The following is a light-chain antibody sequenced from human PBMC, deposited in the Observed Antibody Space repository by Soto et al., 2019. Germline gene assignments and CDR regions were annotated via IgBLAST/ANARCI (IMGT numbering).Light chain of an antibody. CDR1: QSISTW. CDR3: QQYKTYPLT. J-gene: IGKJ4*01. V-gene: IGKV1-5*03. CDR2: KAS. Sequence: DIQMTQSPSTLSASVGDRVTITCRASQSISTWLAWHQQKPGKAPKLLIYKASSLEGGVPSRFSGSGSGTEFNITISSLQPDDFATYYCQQYKTYPLTFGGGTTVDIK.